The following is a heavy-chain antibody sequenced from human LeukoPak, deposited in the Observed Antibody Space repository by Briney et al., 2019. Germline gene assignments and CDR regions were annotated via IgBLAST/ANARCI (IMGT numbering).Heavy chain of an antibody. J-gene: IGHJ4*02. Sequence: PSETLSLTCAVYGGSFSGYYWSWIRQPPGKGLEWIGEINHSGSTNYNPSLKSRVTISVDTSKNQFSLKLSSVTAADTAVYYCARDLAAAGTGSDYWGQGTLVTVSS. V-gene: IGHV4-34*01. CDR3: ARDLAAAGTGSDY. CDR1: GGSFSGYY. CDR2: INHSGST. D-gene: IGHD6-13*01.